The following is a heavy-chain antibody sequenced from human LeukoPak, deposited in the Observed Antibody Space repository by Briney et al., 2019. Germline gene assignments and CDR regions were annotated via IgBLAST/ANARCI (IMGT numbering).Heavy chain of an antibody. Sequence: SQTLSLTCAVSGGSISSGGYSWSWIRQPPGKSLEWIGYIYHSGSTYYNPSLKSRVTISVDRSKNQFSLKLSSVTAADTAVYYCARCWSGYYDYWGQGTLVTVSS. CDR1: GGSISSGGYS. V-gene: IGHV4-30-2*01. CDR3: ARCWSGYYDY. J-gene: IGHJ4*02. CDR2: IYHSGST. D-gene: IGHD3-3*01.